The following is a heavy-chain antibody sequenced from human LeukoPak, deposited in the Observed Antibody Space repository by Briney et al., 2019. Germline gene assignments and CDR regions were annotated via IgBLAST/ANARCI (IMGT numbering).Heavy chain of an antibody. D-gene: IGHD2-15*01. CDR1: GFTFSSYA. CDR2: ISGGGGTT. J-gene: IGHJ4*02. CDR3: ARVYCDGGSCFSYFDY. Sequence: GGSLRLSCAASGFTFSSYAMSWVRQAPGKGLKWVSSISGGGGTTYYADSVKGRFTISRDNSKNTLSLQMNSLRAEDTAVYYCARVYCDGGSCFSYFDYWGQGTLVTVSS. V-gene: IGHV3-23*01.